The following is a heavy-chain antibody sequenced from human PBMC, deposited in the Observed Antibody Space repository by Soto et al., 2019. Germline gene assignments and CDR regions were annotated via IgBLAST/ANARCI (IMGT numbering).Heavy chain of an antibody. Sequence: EVQLLESGGGLVQPGGSLRLSCAASGFTFDNYAMSWVRQAPGKGLEWVSVISGSTGSTYYADSVKGRFTISRDNSKNTLYLQMNSLRAEDTAVYYCAKDGGRVIITFDYWGQVTLVTVSS. V-gene: IGHV3-23*01. CDR2: ISGSTGST. CDR1: GFTFDNYA. CDR3: AKDGGRVIITFDY. J-gene: IGHJ4*02. D-gene: IGHD3-22*01.